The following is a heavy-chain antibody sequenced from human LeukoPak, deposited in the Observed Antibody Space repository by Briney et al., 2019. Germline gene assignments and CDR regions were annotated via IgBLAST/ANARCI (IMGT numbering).Heavy chain of an antibody. V-gene: IGHV1-3*01. CDR1: GYTLTSYA. J-gene: IGHJ4*02. D-gene: IGHD3-22*01. CDR2: INAGNGNT. CDR3: ARVACYYDSSGYYGY. Sequence: ASVKVSCKASGYTLTSYAMHWVRQAPGQRLEWMGWINAGNGNTKYSQKFQGRVTITRDTSASTAYMELSSLRSEDTAVYYCARVACYYDSSGYYGYWGQGTLVTVSS.